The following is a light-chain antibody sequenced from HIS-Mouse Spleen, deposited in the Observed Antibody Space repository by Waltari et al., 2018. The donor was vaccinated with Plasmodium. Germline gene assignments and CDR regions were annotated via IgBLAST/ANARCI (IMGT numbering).Light chain of an antibody. CDR1: QDISNY. CDR2: DAS. Sequence: DIQMTQSPSSLSASVGDRVTITCQASQDISNYLNWYQQKQGKAPKLLIYDASNLETGVPSRFSGSGSGTDFTFTISSLQPEDIATYYWQQYDNLPYTFGQGTKLEIK. J-gene: IGKJ2*01. V-gene: IGKV1-33*01. CDR3: QQYDNLPYT.